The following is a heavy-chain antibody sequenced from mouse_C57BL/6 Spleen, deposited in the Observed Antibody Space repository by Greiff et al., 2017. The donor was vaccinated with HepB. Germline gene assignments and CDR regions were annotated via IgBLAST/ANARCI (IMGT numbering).Heavy chain of an antibody. J-gene: IGHJ1*03. CDR1: GYTFTSYW. Sequence: QVQLQQPGAELVKPGASVKLSCKASGYTFTSYWMHWVKQRPGQGLEWIGMIHPNSGSTNYNEKFKSKATLTVDKSSSTAYMQLSSLTSEDSAVSYCARWEYYGSRGYFDVWGTGTTVTVSS. CDR2: IHPNSGST. D-gene: IGHD1-1*01. CDR3: ARWEYYGSRGYFDV. V-gene: IGHV1-64*01.